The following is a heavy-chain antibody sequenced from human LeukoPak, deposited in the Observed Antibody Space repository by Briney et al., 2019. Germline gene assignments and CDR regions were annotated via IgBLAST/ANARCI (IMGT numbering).Heavy chain of an antibody. J-gene: IGHJ4*02. D-gene: IGHD5-24*01. V-gene: IGHV3-43*02. Sequence: GGSLRLSCAASGFMFDDYSMHWVRQVPGGGLGWVSLISGDAVSSFYTDSVKGRSTISRDNNNSSLSLQMRRLTTEDTAFYYCVREQFSHTSNYFDNWGQGILVTVSS. CDR2: ISGDAVSS. CDR3: VREQFSHTSNYFDN. CDR1: GFMFDDYS.